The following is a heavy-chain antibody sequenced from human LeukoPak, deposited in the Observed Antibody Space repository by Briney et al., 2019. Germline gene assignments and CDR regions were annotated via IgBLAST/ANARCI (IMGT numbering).Heavy chain of an antibody. D-gene: IGHD3-22*01. J-gene: IGHJ4*02. V-gene: IGHV5-51*01. Sequence: GESLKISCKGSGYSFTSYWIGWVRQMPGKGLEWMGIIYPGDSDTKYSPSFQGQVTISADKSISTAYLQWSSLKASDTAMYYCARHSNYYDSSGYYQFDYWGQGTLVTVSS. CDR1: GYSFTSYW. CDR2: IYPGDSDT. CDR3: ARHSNYYDSSGYYQFDY.